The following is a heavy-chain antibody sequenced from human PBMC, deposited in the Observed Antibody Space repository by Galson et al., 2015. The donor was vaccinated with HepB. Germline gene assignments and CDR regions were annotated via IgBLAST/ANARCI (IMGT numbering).Heavy chain of an antibody. D-gene: IGHD3-9*01. CDR3: AKDQLTYDILTGYYLSEDVDY. V-gene: IGHV3-23*01. Sequence: SLRLSCAASGFTFSSYAMSWVRQAPGKGLEWVSAISGSGGSTYYADSVKGRFTISRDSSKNTLYLQMNSLRAEDTAVYYCAKDQLTYDILTGYYLSEDVDYWGQGTLVTVSS. CDR1: GFTFSSYA. J-gene: IGHJ4*02. CDR2: ISGSGGST.